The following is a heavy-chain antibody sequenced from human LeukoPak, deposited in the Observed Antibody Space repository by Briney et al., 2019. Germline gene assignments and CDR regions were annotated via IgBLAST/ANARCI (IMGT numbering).Heavy chain of an antibody. CDR1: GFTFSSYS. V-gene: IGHV3-48*02. D-gene: IGHD6-19*01. CDR2: ISSSSSTI. Sequence: GGSLRLSCAASGFTFSSYSMNWVRQAPGKGLERVSYISSSSSTIYYAASVKGRFTISRDNAKNSLYLQMNSLRDEDTAMYYCARDHSSDWYSLVVTSEYFQHWGQGTLVTVSS. CDR3: ARDHSSDWYSLVVTSEYFQH. J-gene: IGHJ1*01.